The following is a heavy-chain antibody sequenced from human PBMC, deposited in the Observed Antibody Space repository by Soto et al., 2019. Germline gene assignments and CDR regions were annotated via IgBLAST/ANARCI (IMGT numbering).Heavy chain of an antibody. J-gene: IGHJ3*01. V-gene: IGHV1-18*01. CDR1: GYTFTGSG. CDR2: ISVFNGNT. CDR3: GRDGSGGIIDS. Sequence: QVQLVQSGAEVKKPGASVKVSCTTSGYTFTGSGINWVRQAPGHGLEWMGWISVFNGNTKYGQNIQDRVIMTTDTSTSTAYMELRRLRSDDTAVYFCGRDGSGGIIDSWGQGTMLIVSS. D-gene: IGHD2-15*01.